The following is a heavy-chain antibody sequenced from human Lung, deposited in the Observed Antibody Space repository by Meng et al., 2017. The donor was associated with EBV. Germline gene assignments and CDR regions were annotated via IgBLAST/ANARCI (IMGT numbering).Heavy chain of an antibody. CDR1: GGSIRSGDYY. J-gene: IGHJ4*02. D-gene: IGHD2-21*01. CDR2: IYNSGST. Sequence: KLQESGPGLVNPSHTLSLTCTVSGGSIRSGDYYWSWIRQPPGKGLEWIGYIYNSGSTYYNPSLKSRVTISVNTSKNQFSLKLRFVTAADTAVYYCAREGRSHQVGVSVYWGQGNLVTVSS. CDR3: AREGRSHQVGVSVY. V-gene: IGHV4-30-4*01.